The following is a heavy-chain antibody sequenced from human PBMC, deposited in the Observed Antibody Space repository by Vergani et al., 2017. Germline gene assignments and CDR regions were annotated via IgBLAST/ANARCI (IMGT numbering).Heavy chain of an antibody. CDR1: GYTFTGYY. CDR2: INPNSGGT. D-gene: IGHD4-17*01. CDR3: GRDPGDYGNAQATDY. V-gene: IGHV1-2*02. J-gene: IGHJ4*02. Sequence: QVQLVQSGAEVKKPGASVKVSRKASGYTFTGYYMHWVRQAPGQGLELMGWINPNSGGTNYAQKVQGRVTMTRDTSISTAYMELSRLRSDDTAVYYCGRDPGDYGNAQATDYWGQGTLVTVSS.